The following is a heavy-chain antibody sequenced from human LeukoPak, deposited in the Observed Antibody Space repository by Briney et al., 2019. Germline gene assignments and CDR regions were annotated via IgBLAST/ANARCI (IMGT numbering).Heavy chain of an antibody. D-gene: IGHD1-1*01. CDR3: ASVKWKHRSRPHYYFDY. J-gene: IGHJ4*02. CDR2: INPNSGGT. CDR1: GYTFTGYY. V-gene: IGHV1-2*02. Sequence: EASVKVSCKASGYTFTGYYMHWVRQAPGQGLEWMGWINPNSGGTNYAQKFQGRVTMTRDTSISTAYMELSRLRSDDTAVYYCASVKWKHRSRPHYYFDYWGQGTLVTVSS.